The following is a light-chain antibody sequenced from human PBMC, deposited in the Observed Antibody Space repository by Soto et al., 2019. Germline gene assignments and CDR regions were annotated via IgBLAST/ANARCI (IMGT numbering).Light chain of an antibody. J-gene: IGKJ5*01. V-gene: IGKV1-5*03. CDR2: KAS. CDR1: QSISDW. Sequence: DIQMTQSPSTLSASVGDRVTITCRASQSISDWLAWYQQKPGKAPYILIYKASNSDSGVPSRFSGSGSGTESTLTISSLLPDDFATYYCQQHNESPITFGQGTRVE. CDR3: QQHNESPIT.